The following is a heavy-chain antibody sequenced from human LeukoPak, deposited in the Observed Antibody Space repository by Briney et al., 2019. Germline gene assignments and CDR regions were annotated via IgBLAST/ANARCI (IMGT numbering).Heavy chain of an antibody. D-gene: IGHD5-24*01. CDR3: ACYKIVERNFDF. Sequence: QPSETLSLTCTVSGGSINSYYWNWIGQPPGKGLEWIGNVHYSLSSNYSPSLESRVTISMDTSQSQFSLKLTSVTAADTAVYYCACYKIVERNFDFWGQGMLVTVSS. CDR1: GGSINSYY. J-gene: IGHJ4*02. V-gene: IGHV4-59*01. CDR2: VHYSLSS.